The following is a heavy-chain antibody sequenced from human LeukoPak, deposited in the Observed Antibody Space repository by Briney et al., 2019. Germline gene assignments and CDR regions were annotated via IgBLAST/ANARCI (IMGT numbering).Heavy chain of an antibody. V-gene: IGHV3-13*01. Sequence: GGSLRLSCAASGFTFSSYDMHWVRPATGKGLEWVSAIGTAGDTYYPGSVKGRFTISRENAKNSLYLQMNSLRAGDTAVYYCARDLYGEAFDIWGQGTMVTVSS. CDR2: IGTAGDT. CDR3: ARDLYGEAFDI. J-gene: IGHJ3*02. D-gene: IGHD4-17*01. CDR1: GFTFSSYD.